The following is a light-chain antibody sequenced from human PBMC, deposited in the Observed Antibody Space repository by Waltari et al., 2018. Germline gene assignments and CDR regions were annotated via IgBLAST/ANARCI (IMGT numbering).Light chain of an antibody. J-gene: IGLJ1*01. Sequence: SYVLSQPPSVSVAPGQTARITCDGNKLGSKNVPWYQQKPGQAPVLVVYDDGDRPSGIPERFSGSNSGNTATLTISRVDAGDEADYYCQVWDSGSDHYVFGTVTKVTVL. CDR1: KLGSKN. CDR3: QVWDSGSDHYV. CDR2: DDG. V-gene: IGLV3-21*02.